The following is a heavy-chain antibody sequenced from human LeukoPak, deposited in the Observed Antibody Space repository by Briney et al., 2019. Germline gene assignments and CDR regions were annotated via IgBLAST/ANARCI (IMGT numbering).Heavy chain of an antibody. CDR1: GFTFSSYS. CDR3: ARPRSPMKGFLAFDI. Sequence: PGGSLRLSCAASGFTFSSYSMNWVRQAPGKGLEWVSSISSSSSYIYYADSVKGRFTISRDNAKNSLYLQMNSLRAEDTAVYYCARPRSPMKGFLAFDIWGQGTMVTVSS. D-gene: IGHD6-13*01. V-gene: IGHV3-21*01. CDR2: ISSSSSYI. J-gene: IGHJ3*02.